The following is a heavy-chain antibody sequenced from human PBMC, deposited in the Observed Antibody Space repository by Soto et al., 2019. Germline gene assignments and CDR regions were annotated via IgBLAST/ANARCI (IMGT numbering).Heavy chain of an antibody. CDR1: GGSFSSDA. CDR2: IIPTFGAA. J-gene: IGHJ4*02. V-gene: IGHV1-69*01. Sequence: QVHLVQSGAEVKRPGSSVKVSCEASGGSFSSDAITWVRQVPGQGLEWMGGIIPTFGAANYGRQFQGRVTISADESTRTVYMELSSLRVDDTAVYYCARGFTGYYSSLDYWGQGTVVSVSS. CDR3: ARGFTGYYSSLDY. D-gene: IGHD3-9*01.